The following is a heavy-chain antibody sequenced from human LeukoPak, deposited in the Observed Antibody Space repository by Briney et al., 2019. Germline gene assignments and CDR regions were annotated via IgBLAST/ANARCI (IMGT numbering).Heavy chain of an antibody. CDR3: ARLPRYSSSQVYYYGMDV. V-gene: IGHV5-51*01. CDR2: IYPGDSDT. CDR1: GYSFTSYW. J-gene: IGHJ6*04. D-gene: IGHD6-13*01. Sequence: GESLKISCKGSGYSFTSYWIGWVRQMPGKGLEWMGIIYPGDSDTRYSPSFQGQVTISAHKSISTAYLQWSSLEASDTAMYYCARLPRYSSSQVYYYGMDVWGKGTTVTVSS.